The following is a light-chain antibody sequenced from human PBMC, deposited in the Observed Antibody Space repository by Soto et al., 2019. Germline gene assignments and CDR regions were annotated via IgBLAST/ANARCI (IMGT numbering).Light chain of an antibody. Sequence: QSVLTQPPSVSGAPGQRVTISCTGSSSNIGAGYDVHWYQQVPGTAPKLLIYDNNNRPSGVPDRFSGSKSGTSASLAITGLQAEDETDYYCQSYDSGLFGVFGGGTKLTVL. CDR2: DNN. CDR3: QSYDSGLFGV. CDR1: SSNIGAGYD. V-gene: IGLV1-40*01. J-gene: IGLJ3*02.